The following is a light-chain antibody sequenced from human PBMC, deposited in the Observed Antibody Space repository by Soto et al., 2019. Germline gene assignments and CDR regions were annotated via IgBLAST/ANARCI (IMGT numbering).Light chain of an antibody. CDR1: SSNIGAGYD. J-gene: IGLJ3*02. Sequence: QSVLTQPPSVSGAPRQRVTISCTGSSSNIGAGYDVHWYQQLPGTAPKLLISGNSNRPSGVPDRFSGSKSGTSASLAITGLQAEDEADYYCQSYDSSLSGWVFGGGTKVTVL. CDR3: QSYDSSLSGWV. CDR2: GNS. V-gene: IGLV1-40*01.